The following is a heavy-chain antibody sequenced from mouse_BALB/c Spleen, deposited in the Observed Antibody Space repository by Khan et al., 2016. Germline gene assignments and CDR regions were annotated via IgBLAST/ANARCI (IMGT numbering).Heavy chain of an antibody. CDR2: INTETGEP. CDR3: ARYYRYDGYAMDY. CDR1: GYTFTDYS. Sequence: QIQLVQSGPELKKPGETVKISCKASGYTFTDYSMHWVKQAPGKGLKWMGWINTETGEPTYADDFKGRFAFSLETSASTAYLQINNLKNEDTATYCCARYYRYDGYAMDYWGQGTSVTVSS. D-gene: IGHD2-14*01. J-gene: IGHJ4*01. V-gene: IGHV9-2-1*01.